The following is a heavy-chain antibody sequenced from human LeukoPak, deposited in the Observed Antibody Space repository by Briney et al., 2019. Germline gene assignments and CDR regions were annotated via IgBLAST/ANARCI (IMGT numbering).Heavy chain of an antibody. CDR2: ISSSGSTI. V-gene: IGHV3-48*04. CDR3: ANGYCTNGVCYPYYYYYMDV. D-gene: IGHD2-8*01. CDR1: GFTLSSYS. J-gene: IGHJ6*03. Sequence: GGSLRLSCAASGFTLSSYSMNWVRQAPGKGLEWVSYISSSGSTIYYADSVKGRFTISRDNAKNSLYLQMNSLRAEDTAVYYCANGYCTNGVCYPYYYYYMDVWGKGTTVTVSS.